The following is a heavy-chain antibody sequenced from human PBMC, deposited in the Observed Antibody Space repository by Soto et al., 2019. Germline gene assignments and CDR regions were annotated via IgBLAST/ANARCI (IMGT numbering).Heavy chain of an antibody. V-gene: IGHV3-30*18. J-gene: IGHJ4*02. CDR2: ISYDGSNK. CDR1: GFTFSSYG. Sequence: ESGGGVVQPGRSLRLSCAASGFTFSSYGMHWVRQAPGKGLEWVAVISYDGSNKYYADSVKGRFTISRDNSKNTLYLQMNSLRAEDTAVYYCAKDRAHYGSGSYYKWADYWGQGTLVTVSS. D-gene: IGHD3-10*01. CDR3: AKDRAHYGSGSYYKWADY.